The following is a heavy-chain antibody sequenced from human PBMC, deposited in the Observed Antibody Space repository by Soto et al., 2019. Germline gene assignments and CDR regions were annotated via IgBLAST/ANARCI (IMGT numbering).Heavy chain of an antibody. D-gene: IGHD3-3*01. J-gene: IGHJ6*02. Sequence: ASVKVPCKASGYTFTSHALSSVRQAPGQGLEWMGWISTYNGNTNYAQKLQGRVTMTTDTSTSTAYMELRSLRSDDTAVYYCARDTPHAYYDFWSGYKKGYYYGMDIRGEGTTVTVSS. CDR2: ISTYNGNT. CDR3: ARDTPHAYYDFWSGYKKGYYYGMDI. CDR1: GYTFTSHA. V-gene: IGHV1-18*01.